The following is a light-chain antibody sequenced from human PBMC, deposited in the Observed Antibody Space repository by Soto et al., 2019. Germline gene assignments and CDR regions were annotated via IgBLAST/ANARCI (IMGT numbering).Light chain of an antibody. CDR2: DVS. J-gene: IGLJ1*01. V-gene: IGLV2-11*01. CDR3: CSYAGRDTLYV. Sequence: SALSQPGSECRSPGPSIPNYCTGTSTDVGGYNYVSWYQQHPGKVPKLMIYDVSKRPSGVPDRFSGSKSGNTASLTISGLQAEDEADYYCCSYAGRDTLYVFGSGTKVTVL. CDR1: STDVGGYNY.